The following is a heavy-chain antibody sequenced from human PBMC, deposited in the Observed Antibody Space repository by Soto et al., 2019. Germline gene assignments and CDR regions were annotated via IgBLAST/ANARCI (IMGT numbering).Heavy chain of an antibody. D-gene: IGHD2-15*01. CDR1: GGSISSYY. V-gene: IGHV4-59*01. CDR2: IYYSGST. CDR3: ARVGYCSGGSCYPVSPFDY. J-gene: IGHJ4*02. Sequence: PSETLSLTCTVSGGSISSYYWGWIRQPPGKGLEWIGYIYYSGSTNYNPSLKSRVTISVDTSKNQFSLKLSSVTAADTAVYYCARVGYCSGGSCYPVSPFDYWGQGTLVTVSS.